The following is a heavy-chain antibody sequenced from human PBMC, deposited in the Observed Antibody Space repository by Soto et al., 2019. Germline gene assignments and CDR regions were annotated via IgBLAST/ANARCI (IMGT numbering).Heavy chain of an antibody. D-gene: IGHD6-13*01. V-gene: IGHV1-18*01. CDR2: ISAYNGNT. J-gene: IGHJ4*02. Sequence: GASVKVSCKASGYTFTSYGISWVRQAPGQGLEWMGWISAYNGNTNYAQKLQGRVTMTTDTSTSTAYMELRSLRSDDTAVYYCARVETGYSSSWYNYWGQGTLVTVSS. CDR3: ARVETGYSSSWYNY. CDR1: GYTFTSYG.